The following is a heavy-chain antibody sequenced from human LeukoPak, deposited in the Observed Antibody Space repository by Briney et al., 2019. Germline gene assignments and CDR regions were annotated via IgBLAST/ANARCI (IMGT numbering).Heavy chain of an antibody. D-gene: IGHD6-19*01. Sequence: SETLSLTCTVSGGSISSGRNYWTWIRQPAGRGLEWIGRIYIFSGSTNYNPSLKSRVTISVDTSKNQFSLKLSSVTAADTAVYYCARDFSSGSNCFDPWGQGTLVTVSS. CDR1: GGSISSGRNY. J-gene: IGHJ5*02. CDR2: IYIFSGST. V-gene: IGHV4-61*02. CDR3: ARDFSSGSNCFDP.